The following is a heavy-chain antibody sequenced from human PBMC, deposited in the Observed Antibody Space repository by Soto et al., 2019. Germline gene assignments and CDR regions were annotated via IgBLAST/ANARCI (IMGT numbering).Heavy chain of an antibody. Sequence: GGSLRLSCASSGFTFSNAWMNLVRQAPGKGLEWVGRIKSKTDGGTTDYAAPVKGRFTISRDDSKNTLYLQMNSLKTEDTAVYYCTTYSSYYYGSGSYYLPWNYYYYGMDVWGQGTTVTVSS. V-gene: IGHV3-15*07. J-gene: IGHJ6*02. CDR2: IKSKTDGGTT. CDR1: GFTFSNAW. CDR3: TTYSSYYYGSGSYYLPWNYYYYGMDV. D-gene: IGHD3-10*01.